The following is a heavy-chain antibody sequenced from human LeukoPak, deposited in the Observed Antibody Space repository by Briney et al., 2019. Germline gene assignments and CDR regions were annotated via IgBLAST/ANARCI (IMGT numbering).Heavy chain of an antibody. V-gene: IGHV1-69*05. CDR3: AVEIAAAGPAHFDY. CDR1: GGTFSSYA. D-gene: IGHD6-13*01. J-gene: IGHJ4*02. Sequence: ASVKVSCKASGGTFSSYAISWVRQAPGQGLEWMGGIIPIFATANYAQKFQGRVTITTDESTSTAYMELSSLRSEDTAVYYCAVEIAAAGPAHFDYWGQGTLVTVSS. CDR2: IIPIFATA.